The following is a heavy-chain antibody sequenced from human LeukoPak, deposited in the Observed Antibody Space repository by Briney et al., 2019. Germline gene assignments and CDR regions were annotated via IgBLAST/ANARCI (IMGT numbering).Heavy chain of an antibody. D-gene: IGHD3-3*01. J-gene: IGHJ1*01. Sequence: SVKVSCKASGGTFSSYTISWVRQAPGQWLEWMGRIIPILGIANYAQKFQGRVTITADKSTSTAYMELSSLRSEDTAVYYCAGGPYYDFWSGYKGEYFQHWGQGTLVTVSS. CDR3: AGGPYYDFWSGYKGEYFQH. V-gene: IGHV1-69*02. CDR2: IIPILGIA. CDR1: GGTFSSYT.